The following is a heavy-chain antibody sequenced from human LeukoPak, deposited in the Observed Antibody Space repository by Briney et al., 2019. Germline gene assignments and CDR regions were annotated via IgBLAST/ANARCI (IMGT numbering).Heavy chain of an antibody. D-gene: IGHD3-22*01. J-gene: IGHJ4*02. V-gene: IGHV3-9*01. CDR3: AKDYDSSGYYALYFDY. CDR1: GFTFDDYA. Sequence: GGSLRLSCAASGFTFDDYAMHWVRHAPGKGLEWVSGISWNSGSIIYADSVKGRFTISRDNAKNSLYLQMNSLRAEDTALYYCAKDYDSSGYYALYFDYWGQGTLVTVSS. CDR2: ISWNSGSI.